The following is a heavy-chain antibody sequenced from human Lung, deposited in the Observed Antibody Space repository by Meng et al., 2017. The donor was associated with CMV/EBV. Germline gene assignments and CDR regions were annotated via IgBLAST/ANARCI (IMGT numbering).Heavy chain of an antibody. J-gene: IGHJ4*02. CDR3: AREDDEFWSGFLH. V-gene: IGHV3-30*04. D-gene: IGHD3-3*01. CDR1: GFTFSNYA. CDR2: VSYDGRNE. Sequence: GESLKISCAASGFTFSNYAMHWVRQAPGKGLEWVAAVSYDGRNEYYAGSVQGRFTISRDNSKNTLYLQMSSLRAEDTAVHYCAREDDEFWSGFLHWGQGTLGTVSS.